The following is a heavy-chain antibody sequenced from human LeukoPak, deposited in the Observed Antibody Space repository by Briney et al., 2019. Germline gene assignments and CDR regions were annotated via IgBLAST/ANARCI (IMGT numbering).Heavy chain of an antibody. CDR3: ARVKGSVTSYWYFDL. J-gene: IGHJ2*01. Sequence: GGSLRLSCAASGFIFSNYWMGWVRQAPGKGLEWVANIKGDGGEKVYVDSVTGRFTISRDNAKKSLYLQMNTLRVEDTAVYYCARVKGSVTSYWYFDLWGRGTLLTVSS. D-gene: IGHD4-17*01. CDR1: GFIFSNYW. V-gene: IGHV3-7*01. CDR2: IKGDGGEK.